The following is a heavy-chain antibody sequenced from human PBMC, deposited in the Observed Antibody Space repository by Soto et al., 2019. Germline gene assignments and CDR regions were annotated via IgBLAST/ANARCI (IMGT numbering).Heavy chain of an antibody. CDR1: GGSVSSGSYY. CDR3: ARETSYSQHDY. D-gene: IGHD1-26*01. CDR2: IYYSGST. J-gene: IGHJ4*02. Sequence: SETLSLICTVSGGSVSSGSYYWSWIRQPPGKGLEWIGYIYYSGSTNYNPSLKSRVTMSLDTSKNQFSLKLSSVTAADTAVYYCARETSYSQHDYWGQGTLVTVSS. V-gene: IGHV4-61*01.